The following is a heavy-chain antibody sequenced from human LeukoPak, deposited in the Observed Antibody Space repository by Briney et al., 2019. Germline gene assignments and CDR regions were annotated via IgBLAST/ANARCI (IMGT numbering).Heavy chain of an antibody. Sequence: GGSLRLSCAASGFTFSSYGIHWVRQAPGKGLEWVAIVWYDGKNKFYGDSVKGRFTISRDNSKNTVDLQMNSLRVEDTAVYYCAKRGTRATHGMDVWGQGTTATVSS. V-gene: IGHV3-33*06. CDR3: AKRGTRATHGMDV. J-gene: IGHJ6*02. CDR2: VWYDGKNK. D-gene: IGHD3-16*01. CDR1: GFTFSSYG.